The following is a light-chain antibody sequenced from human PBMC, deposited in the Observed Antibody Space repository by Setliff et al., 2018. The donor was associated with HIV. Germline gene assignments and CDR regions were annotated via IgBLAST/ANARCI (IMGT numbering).Light chain of an antibody. Sequence: QSPLTQPASFSGSPGQSITISCTGTSSDVGSYNYVSWYQQHPGKAPKLMISEVSNRPSGVSNRFSGSKSDNTASLTISGLQAEDEADYFCSSFTTTTTLVFGTGTKATVL. V-gene: IGLV2-14*01. J-gene: IGLJ1*01. CDR2: EVS. CDR3: SSFTTTTTLV. CDR1: SSDVGSYNY.